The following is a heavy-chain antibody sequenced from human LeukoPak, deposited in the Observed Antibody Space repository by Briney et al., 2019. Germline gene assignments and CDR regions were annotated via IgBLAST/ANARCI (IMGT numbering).Heavy chain of an antibody. J-gene: IGHJ4*02. V-gene: IGHV4-34*01. CDR2: INHSGST. CDR3: ASCSGGSCYY. Sequence: SETLSLTCAVYGGSFSGYYWSWIRQPPGKGLEWIGEINHSGSTNYNPSLKSRVTISVDTSKNQFSLNLSSVTAADTAVYYCASCSGGSCYYWGQGTLVTVSS. D-gene: IGHD2-15*01. CDR1: GGSFSGYY.